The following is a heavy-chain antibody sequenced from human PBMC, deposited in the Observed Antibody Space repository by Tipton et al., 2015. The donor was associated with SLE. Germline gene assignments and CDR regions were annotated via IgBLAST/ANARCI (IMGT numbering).Heavy chain of an antibody. CDR1: GYSISSAYS. V-gene: IGHV4-38-2*01. J-gene: IGHJ4*02. Sequence: TLSLTCVVSGYSISSAYSWGWIRQPPGKGLEWLGTIYHSGTTYYNPSLKSRLTLSIDTSKNQFSLKLSSVTAADTAVYYCVRLELPATKADYWGPGTLVTVSS. CDR3: VRLELPATKADY. D-gene: IGHD5-24*01. CDR2: IYHSGTT.